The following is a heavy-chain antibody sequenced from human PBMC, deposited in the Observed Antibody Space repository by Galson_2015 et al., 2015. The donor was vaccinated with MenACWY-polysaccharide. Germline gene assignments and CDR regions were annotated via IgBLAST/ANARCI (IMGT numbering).Heavy chain of an antibody. CDR2: IRYDGSNK. D-gene: IGHD3-3*01. CDR1: GFTFSSYG. Sequence: SLRLSCAASGFTFSSYGMHWVRQAPGKGLEWVAFIRYDGSNKYYADSVKGRFTISRDNSKNTLYLQMNSLRAEDTAVYYCAKSEGSYYDFWSDDAFDIWGQGTMVTVSS. J-gene: IGHJ3*02. V-gene: IGHV3-30*02. CDR3: AKSEGSYYDFWSDDAFDI.